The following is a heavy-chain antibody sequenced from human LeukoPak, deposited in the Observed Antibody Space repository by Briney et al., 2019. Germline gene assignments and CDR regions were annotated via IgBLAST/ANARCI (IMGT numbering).Heavy chain of an antibody. CDR2: ISRSGSTI. V-gene: IGHV3-11*01. D-gene: IGHD2-2*01. CDR3: ARVCSSTSCYAAFDI. J-gene: IGHJ3*02. CDR1: GFTFSDYY. Sequence: GGSLRLSCAASGFTFSDYYMNWIHQAPGKGLEWVSYISRSGSTIFYADSVKGRFTISRDSAKNSLYLQMNSLSAEDTAVYYCARVCSSTSCYAAFDIWGQGTMVTVSS.